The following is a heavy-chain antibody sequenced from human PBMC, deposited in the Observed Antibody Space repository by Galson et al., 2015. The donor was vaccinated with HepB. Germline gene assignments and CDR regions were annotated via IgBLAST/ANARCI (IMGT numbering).Heavy chain of an antibody. J-gene: IGHJ5*02. V-gene: IGHV3-23*01. CDR1: GFTFSSYA. CDR2: ISGSGGNT. D-gene: IGHD6-19*01. Sequence: SLRLSCAASGFTFSSYAMSWVRQAPGKGLAWVSAISGSGGNTYYADSVKGRFTISRDNSKKTLYLHMNSLRAEDTAVNYCAKEYQWLVGRWFDPWGQGTLVTVSS. CDR3: AKEYQWLVGRWFDP.